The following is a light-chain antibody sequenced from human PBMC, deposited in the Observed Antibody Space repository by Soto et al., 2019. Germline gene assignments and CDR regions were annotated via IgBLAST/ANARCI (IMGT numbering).Light chain of an antibody. CDR2: GAS. Sequence: EVVLTQSPATLSLSPGERATLSCRASQSVFGTYLAWYQQKPGQAPRLLIYGASRRATGVPDRFSGSGSGTDFTHTISRLEPEDFAVYSCQQYGSSPLTFGGGTKVEIK. V-gene: IGKV3-20*01. CDR3: QQYGSSPLT. CDR1: QSVFGTY. J-gene: IGKJ4*01.